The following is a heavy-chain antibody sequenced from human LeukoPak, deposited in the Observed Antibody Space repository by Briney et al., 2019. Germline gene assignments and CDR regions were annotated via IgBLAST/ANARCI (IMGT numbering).Heavy chain of an antibody. V-gene: IGHV3-48*04. CDR2: ISSSSTTI. Sequence: GGSLRLSCAASGFTFNTYSMNWVRQAPGKGLEWVSYISSSSTTIYYADSVKGRFTVSRDNAKDSLYLQMDSLRAEDTGVHYCAREWDSRTYYYYYYIDGWGTGTTVTVSS. CDR3: AREWDSRTYYYYYYIDG. CDR1: GFTFNTYS. D-gene: IGHD6-13*01. J-gene: IGHJ6*03.